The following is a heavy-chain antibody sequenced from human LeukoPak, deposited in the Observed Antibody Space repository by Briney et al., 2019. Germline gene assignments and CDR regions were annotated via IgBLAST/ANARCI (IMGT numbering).Heavy chain of an antibody. D-gene: IGHD3-22*01. CDR1: GGSFSRYA. CDR2: IIPIFGTA. Sequence: SVKVSCKASGGSFSRYAISWVRQAPGQGLEWMGGIIPIFGTANYAQKFQGRVTITADESTRTAYMELRTLRSEDTAIYYCARGRGETGGYYYVYWGRGTPVTVSS. J-gene: IGHJ4*02. CDR3: ARGRGETGGYYYVY. V-gene: IGHV1-69*13.